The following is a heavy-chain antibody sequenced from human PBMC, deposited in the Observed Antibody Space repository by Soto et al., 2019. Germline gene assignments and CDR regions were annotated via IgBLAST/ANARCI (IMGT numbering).Heavy chain of an antibody. CDR1: GYTFTSYY. V-gene: IGHV1-46*01. J-gene: IGHJ5*02. Sequence: ASVKVSCKASGYTFTSYYMHWVRQAPGQGLEWMGIINPSGGSTSYAQKFQGRVTMTRDTSTSTVYMELSSLRSEDTAVYYCARDAGIAVAGMSNWFDPWGQGTLVTVS. CDR3: ARDAGIAVAGMSNWFDP. CDR2: INPSGGST. D-gene: IGHD6-19*01.